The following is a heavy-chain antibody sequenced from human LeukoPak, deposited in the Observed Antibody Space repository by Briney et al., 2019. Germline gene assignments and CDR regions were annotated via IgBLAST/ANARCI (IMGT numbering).Heavy chain of an antibody. CDR3: AREDSDYDILTGYSTPLY. D-gene: IGHD3-9*01. Sequence: ASVKVSCKASGGTFSSYAISWVRQAPGQGLEWMGGIIPIFGTANYAQKFQGRVTITADESTSTAYMELSSLRSEDTAVYYCAREDSDYDILTGYSTPLYWGQGTLVTVSS. J-gene: IGHJ4*02. V-gene: IGHV1-69*13. CDR1: GGTFSSYA. CDR2: IIPIFGTA.